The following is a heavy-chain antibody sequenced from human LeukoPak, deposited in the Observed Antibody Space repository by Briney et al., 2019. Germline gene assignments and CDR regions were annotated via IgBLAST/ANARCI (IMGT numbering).Heavy chain of an antibody. V-gene: IGHV3-21*01. CDR3: ARSPTGWYHYYFDY. Sequence: GGSLRLSCAASGFTFSSYSMNWVRQAPGKGLEWVSSISSSSSYIYYADSVKGRFTNSRDNAKNSLYLQMNSLRAEDTAVYYCARSPTGWYHYYFDYWGQGTLVTVSS. CDR1: GFTFSSYS. J-gene: IGHJ4*02. D-gene: IGHD6-19*01. CDR2: ISSSSSYI.